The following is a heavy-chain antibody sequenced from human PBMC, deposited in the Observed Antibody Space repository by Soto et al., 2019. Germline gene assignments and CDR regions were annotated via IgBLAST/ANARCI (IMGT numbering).Heavy chain of an antibody. V-gene: IGHV1-69*13. D-gene: IGHD6-6*01. CDR1: GGTFSSYA. CDR3: ARDLYGFVYSSSSTSRGLSPC. CDR2: IIPIFGTA. J-gene: IGHJ4*02. Sequence: ASVKVSCKASGGTFSSYAISWVRQAPGQGLEWMGGIIPIFGTANYAQKFQGRVTITADESTSTAYMELSSLRSEDTAVYYCARDLYGFVYSSSSTSRGLSPCWGQGTLVTVSS.